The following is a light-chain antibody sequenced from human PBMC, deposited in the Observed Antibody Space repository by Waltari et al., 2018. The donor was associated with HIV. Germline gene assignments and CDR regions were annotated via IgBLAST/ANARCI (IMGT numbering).Light chain of an antibody. CDR3: QQFNSWPRT. J-gene: IGKJ1*01. V-gene: IGKV3-15*01. CDR1: QSISSN. Sequence: EIVMTQSPATLSVSPGERATLSCRASQSISSNLAWYQQKPGQAPRRLIYGVSTRTTGTPARFSGSGSGTDFTLTISSLQSEDFAVYYCQQFNSWPRTFGPGTKVET. CDR2: GVS.